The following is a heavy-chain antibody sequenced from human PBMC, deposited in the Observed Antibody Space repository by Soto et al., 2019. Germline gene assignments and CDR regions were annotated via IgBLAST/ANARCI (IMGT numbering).Heavy chain of an antibody. J-gene: IGHJ6*02. D-gene: IGHD6-19*01. CDR1: GGSISSSNW. V-gene: IGHV4-4*02. CDR3: AGDLITVAGPGCLRDGMYV. CDR2: IYHSGST. Sequence: QVQLQESGPGLVKPSGTLSLTCAVSGGSISSSNWWSWVRQPPGKGLEWIGEIYHSGSTNYNPSLKSRVTRSVVKSKNQFSLKRSSVTAADTAVYECAGDLITVAGPGCLRDGMYVWGQGTTVTVSS.